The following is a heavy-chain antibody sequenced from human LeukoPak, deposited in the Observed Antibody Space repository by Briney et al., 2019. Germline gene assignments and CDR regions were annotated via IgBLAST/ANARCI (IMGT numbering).Heavy chain of an antibody. CDR3: ARGGVYSSRGIDY. J-gene: IGHJ4*02. CDR2: ITSSSNYI. D-gene: IGHD6-13*01. CDR1: GFTFDSYS. Sequence: GGSLRLSCAASGFTFDSYSMNWVRQAPGKGLEWVSSITSSSNYIYYADSVKGRFTISRDNAKNSLYLQMNSLRAEDTAVYYCARGGVYSSRGIDYWGRGTLVTVSS. V-gene: IGHV3-21*01.